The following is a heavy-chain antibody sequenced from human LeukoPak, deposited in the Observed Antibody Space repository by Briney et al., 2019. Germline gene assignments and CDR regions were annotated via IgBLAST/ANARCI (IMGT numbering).Heavy chain of an antibody. Sequence: SETLSLTCTVSGVSISSYYWSWIRQSPGKGLEWIGYIYYSGSTNYNPSLKSRLTISVDTSKNQFSLKLSSVTAADTAVYYCASPGPDYGGNSPFDFWGQGTLVTVSS. V-gene: IGHV4-59*12. J-gene: IGHJ4*02. CDR1: GVSISSYY. CDR2: IYYSGST. D-gene: IGHD4-23*01. CDR3: ASPGPDYGGNSPFDF.